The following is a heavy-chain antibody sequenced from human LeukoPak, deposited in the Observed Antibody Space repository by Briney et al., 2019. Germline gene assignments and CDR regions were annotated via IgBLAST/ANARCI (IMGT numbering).Heavy chain of an antibody. Sequence: PSETLSLTCSVSGGSITSYYWSGSGQPPGKGLDGSGYIFHTGSTNYNPSLKCRVTMSVDTSKNPVSLRLSSVTAADTAVYYCAKIRSGGGSFDVWGQGAMVTVSS. CDR1: GGSITSYY. J-gene: IGHJ3*01. CDR3: AKIRSGGGSFDV. D-gene: IGHD4-23*01. CDR2: IFHTGST. V-gene: IGHV4-59*01.